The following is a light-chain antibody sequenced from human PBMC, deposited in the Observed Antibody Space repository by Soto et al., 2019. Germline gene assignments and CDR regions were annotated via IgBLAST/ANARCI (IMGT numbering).Light chain of an antibody. Sequence: NVFTPSPGTLSLSPGERATLSCRASQSVISDYLAWYQQKPGQAPRLLIYGASSRATGIPDRFSGSGSGTDFTLTISRLEPEDFAVYYCQQYGSSPSFGGGTKVDIK. CDR2: GAS. CDR1: QSVISDY. CDR3: QQYGSSPS. V-gene: IGKV3-20*01. J-gene: IGKJ4*01.